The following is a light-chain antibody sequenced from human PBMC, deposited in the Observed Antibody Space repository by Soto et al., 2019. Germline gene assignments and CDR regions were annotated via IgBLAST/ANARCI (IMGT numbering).Light chain of an antibody. CDR3: QEYGTSPLT. CDR2: GAS. V-gene: IGKV3-20*01. CDR1: QSVSSNY. Sequence: EIVLTQSPGTLSLSPGERATLSCRASQSVSSNYLAWYQQKPGQAPRLLIYGASSRATGIPDRFSGSGSGTDFTLTISRLEPEDFAVYYYQEYGTSPLTFGGGTKIQIK. J-gene: IGKJ4*01.